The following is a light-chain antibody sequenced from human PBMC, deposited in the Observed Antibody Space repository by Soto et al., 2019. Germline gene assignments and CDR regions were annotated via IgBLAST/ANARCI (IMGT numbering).Light chain of an antibody. CDR3: LSYTRSVV. Sequence: QSALTQPASVSGSPGQSITISCTATSSDVGSYNLLSWYQQHPGKAPRLMIYEVNKRPSGVSNRFSGSKSGNTASLTISGLQAEDEADYYCLSYTRSVVFGGGTKVTVL. J-gene: IGLJ2*01. CDR1: SSDVGSYNL. CDR2: EVN. V-gene: IGLV2-23*02.